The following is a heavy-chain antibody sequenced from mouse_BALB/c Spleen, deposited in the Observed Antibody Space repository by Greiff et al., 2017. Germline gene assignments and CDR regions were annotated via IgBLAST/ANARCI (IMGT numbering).Heavy chain of an antibody. CDR1: GYTFSSYW. Sequence: VQLVESGAELMKPGASVKISCKATGYTFSSYWIEWVKQRPGHGLEWIGEILPGSGSTNYNEKFKGKATFTADTSSNTAYMQLSSLTSEDSAVYYCARSYGSSTYAMDYWGQGTSVTVSS. CDR3: ARSYGSSTYAMDY. V-gene: IGHV1-9*01. D-gene: IGHD1-1*01. J-gene: IGHJ4*01. CDR2: ILPGSGST.